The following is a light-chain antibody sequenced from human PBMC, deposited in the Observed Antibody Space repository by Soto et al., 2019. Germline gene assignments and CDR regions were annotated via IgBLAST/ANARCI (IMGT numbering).Light chain of an antibody. CDR1: NSNIGSNT. Sequence: QSVLTQPPSVSGTPGQSVTISCSGRNSNIGSNTVNWYRQLPGTAPRLLIYYNSERPSGVPDRFSGSKSGTSASLAISGLQSEDEADFYCAAWDDSLYVYVFGTGTKLTVL. CDR2: YNS. V-gene: IGLV1-44*01. CDR3: AAWDDSLYVYV. J-gene: IGLJ1*01.